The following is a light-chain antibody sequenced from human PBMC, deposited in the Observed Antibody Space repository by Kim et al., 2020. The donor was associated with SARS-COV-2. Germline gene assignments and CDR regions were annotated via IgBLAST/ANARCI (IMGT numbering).Light chain of an antibody. CDR2: GAS. CDR3: QQYNNWPPYT. V-gene: IGKV3-15*01. CDR1: QSVSSN. J-gene: IGKJ2*01. Sequence: EKVMTQSPATLSVSPGERATLSCRASQSVSSNLAWYQQKPGQDPSLLIYGASTRATGSPARFIGSGSGTEFTLTISSLQSEDFAVYYCQQYNNWPPYTFGQGTKLEI.